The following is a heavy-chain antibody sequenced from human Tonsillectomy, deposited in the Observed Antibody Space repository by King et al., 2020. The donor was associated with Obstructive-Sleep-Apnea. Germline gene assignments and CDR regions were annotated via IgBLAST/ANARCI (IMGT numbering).Heavy chain of an antibody. CDR3: AGDYSGSPDFWSGYGMDV. J-gene: IGHJ6*02. D-gene: IGHD3-3*01. V-gene: IGHV4-39*07. Sequence: VQLQESGPGLVKPSETLSLTCTVSGGSISSSSYYWGWIRQPPGKGLEWIGSIYYSGSTYYNPSLKSRVTISVDTSKNQFSLKLSSVTAADTAVYYCAGDYSGSPDFWSGYGMDVWGQGTTVTVSS. CDR2: IYYSGST. CDR1: GGSISSSSYY.